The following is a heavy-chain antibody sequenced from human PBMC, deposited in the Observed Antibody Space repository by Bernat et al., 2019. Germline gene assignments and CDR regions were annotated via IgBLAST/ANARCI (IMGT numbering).Heavy chain of an antibody. CDR1: GFTFSNAW. CDR3: TTDRDGWLDAFDI. J-gene: IGHJ3*02. D-gene: IGHD6-19*01. V-gene: IGHV3-15*01. CDR2: IKSKTDGGTT. Sequence: EVQLVESGGGLVKPGGSLRLSCAASGFTFSNAWMSWVRQAPGKGLEWVGRIKSKTDGGTTDYAAPVKGRFTISRDDSKNTLYLQMNSLKTEDTAVYYCTTDRDGWLDAFDIWGQGTMVTVSS.